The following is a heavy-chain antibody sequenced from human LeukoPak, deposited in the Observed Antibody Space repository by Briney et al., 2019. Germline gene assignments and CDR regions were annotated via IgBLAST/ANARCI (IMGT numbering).Heavy chain of an antibody. CDR3: AKTPGDAFDI. CDR1: GGSFSGYY. Sequence: SETLSLTCAVYGGSFSGYYWSWIRQPPGKGLEWIGSIYYSGSTYYNPSLKSRVTISVDTSKNQFSLKLSSVTAADTAVYYCAKTPGDAFDIWGQGTMVTVSS. CDR2: IYYSGST. V-gene: IGHV4-34*01. J-gene: IGHJ3*02.